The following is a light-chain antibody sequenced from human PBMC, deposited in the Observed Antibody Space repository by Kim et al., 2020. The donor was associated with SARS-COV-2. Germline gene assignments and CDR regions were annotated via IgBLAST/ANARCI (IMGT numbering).Light chain of an antibody. CDR2: NTN. CDR3: VLYMGSGIYV. J-gene: IGLJ1*01. Sequence: GCTLTVSVASLAASVSTRYYPSWNQQTPGQAPRTLIYNTNPRSSVRPHRFPGSTLGNKAALTITGAQTDNVYDYSCVLYMGSGIYVFGQGTKVTVL. V-gene: IGLV8-61*01. CDR1: AASVSTRYY.